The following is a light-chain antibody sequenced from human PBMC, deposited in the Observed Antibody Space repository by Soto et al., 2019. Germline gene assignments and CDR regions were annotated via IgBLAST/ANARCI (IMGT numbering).Light chain of an antibody. V-gene: IGKV4-1*01. J-gene: IGKJ1*01. CDR3: QQYYSTPPT. CDR2: WAS. CDR1: QSVLYSSDNKNY. Sequence: DIVMTQSPDSLAASLGERATINCKSSQSVLYSSDNKNYLAWYQQKPGQPPKLLIYWASTRESGVPDRFSGSGSGTDFTLTISCLQAEDVAIYYCQQYYSTPPTFGQGTKVEIK.